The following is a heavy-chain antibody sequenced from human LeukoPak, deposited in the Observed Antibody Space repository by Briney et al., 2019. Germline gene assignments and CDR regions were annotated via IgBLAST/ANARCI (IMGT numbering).Heavy chain of an antibody. CDR3: ARHYNNYSSD. V-gene: IGHV3-74*01. CDR1: CCLISNQC. D-gene: IGHD5-24*01. Sequence: GGSLSFSCASSCCLISNQCMHVRRQAPGKGLVWVSYTNGDGSGTRYADSVKGRFIISRDNAKNTLYLQINTLRAEATAVYYCARHYNNYSSDWGQGTLVTVSS. CDR2: TNGDGSGT. J-gene: IGHJ4*02.